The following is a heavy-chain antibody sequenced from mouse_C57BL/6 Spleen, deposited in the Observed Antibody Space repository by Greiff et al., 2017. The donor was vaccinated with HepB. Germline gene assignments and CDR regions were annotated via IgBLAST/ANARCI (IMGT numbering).Heavy chain of an antibody. CDR1: GFTFSDYG. CDR2: ISSGSSTI. J-gene: IGHJ4*01. V-gene: IGHV5-17*01. D-gene: IGHD1-1*01. CDR3: ARRDYGSNYAMDY. Sequence: EVKLVESGGGLVKPGGSLKLSCAASGFTFSDYGMHWVRQAPEKGLEWVAYISSGSSTIYYADTVKGRFTISRDNAKNNLFLQMTSMRSEDTAMYYCARRDYGSNYAMDYWGQGTSVTVSS.